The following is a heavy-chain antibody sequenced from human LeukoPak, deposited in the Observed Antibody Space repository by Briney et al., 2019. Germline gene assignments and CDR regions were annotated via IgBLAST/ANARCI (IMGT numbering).Heavy chain of an antibody. V-gene: IGHV3-30*18. CDR3: AKDLVAAAGTWNFDY. CDR1: GFTLGDYG. Sequence: AGRSLRLSCTASGFTLGDYGLGWVRQAPGKGLEWMAVISYDGSNKYYADSVKGRFTISRDNSKNTLYLQMNSLRADDTAVYYCAKDLVAAAGTWNFDYWGQGTLVTVSS. D-gene: IGHD6-13*01. CDR2: ISYDGSNK. J-gene: IGHJ4*02.